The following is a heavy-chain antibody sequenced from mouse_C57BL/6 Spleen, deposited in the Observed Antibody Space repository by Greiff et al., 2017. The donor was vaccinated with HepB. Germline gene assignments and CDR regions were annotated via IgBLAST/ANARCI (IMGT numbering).Heavy chain of an antibody. CDR3: ARGSLTGPWFAY. CDR2: INPNNGGT. D-gene: IGHD4-1*01. V-gene: IGHV1-26*01. Sequence: EVQLQQSGPELVKPGASVKISCKASGYTFTDYYMNWVKQSHGKSLEWIGDINPNNGGTSYNQKFKGKATLTVDKSSSTAYMERRSLTSEDSAVYYCARGSLTGPWFAYWGQGTLVTVSA. CDR1: GYTFTDYY. J-gene: IGHJ3*01.